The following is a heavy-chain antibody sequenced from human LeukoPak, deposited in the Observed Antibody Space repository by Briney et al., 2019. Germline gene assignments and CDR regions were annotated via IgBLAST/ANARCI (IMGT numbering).Heavy chain of an antibody. J-gene: IGHJ6*02. D-gene: IGHD3-10*01. Sequence: ASVKVSCRTSGYTFTTFGVTWVRQAPGQGLEWMGWINPYNANTNYAQKFQGRVTITADESTSTAYMELSSLRSEDTAVYYCAREPPGGYYGSGSYYYGMDVWGQGTTVTVSS. CDR1: GYTFTTFG. CDR2: INPYNANT. CDR3: AREPPGGYYGSGSYYYGMDV. V-gene: IGHV1-18*01.